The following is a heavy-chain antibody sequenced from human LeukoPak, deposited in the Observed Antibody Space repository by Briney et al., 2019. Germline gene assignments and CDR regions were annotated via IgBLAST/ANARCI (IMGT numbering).Heavy chain of an antibody. CDR1: GGSITDYY. CDR2: MYYSGSA. V-gene: IGHV4-59*08. Sequence: SETLSLTCTVSGGSITDYYWSWIRHSSGKGLEWIGYMYYSGSAYYSPSLKTRVTISVDTSKNQFSLKLTSVTAADTAVYYRARSTFSSNWNLWGQGTLVTVSS. J-gene: IGHJ4*02. CDR3: ARSTFSSNWNL. D-gene: IGHD6-13*01.